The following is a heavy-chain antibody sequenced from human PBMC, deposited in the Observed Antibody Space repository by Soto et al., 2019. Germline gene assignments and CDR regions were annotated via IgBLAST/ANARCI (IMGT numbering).Heavy chain of an antibody. J-gene: IGHJ4*02. D-gene: IGHD3-10*01. CDR2: IKQDGSEK. Sequence: EVQLVESGGGLVQPGGSLRLSCTASGFTFSSYQMNWVRQAPGKGLEWVANIKQDGSEKYYVDSVKGRFTIYRDNSKISLYLQMNSLRAEDTAVYYCARVAPYYYGSGSYYFDYWGQGTLVTVSS. V-gene: IGHV3-7*01. CDR3: ARVAPYYYGSGSYYFDY. CDR1: GFTFSSYQ.